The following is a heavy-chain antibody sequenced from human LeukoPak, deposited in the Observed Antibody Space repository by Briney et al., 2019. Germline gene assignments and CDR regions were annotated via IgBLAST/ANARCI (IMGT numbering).Heavy chain of an antibody. Sequence: PSETLSLTCTVSGVSISSGSYYWSWLRQPAGKGLEWIGRIYTSGSTNYNPSLKSRVTISVDTSKNQFSLKLSSVTAADTAVYYCARRNYYDSSGYLRHAFDIWGQGTMVTVSS. V-gene: IGHV4-61*02. CDR1: GVSISSGSYY. CDR2: IYTSGST. CDR3: ARRNYYDSSGYLRHAFDI. D-gene: IGHD3-22*01. J-gene: IGHJ3*02.